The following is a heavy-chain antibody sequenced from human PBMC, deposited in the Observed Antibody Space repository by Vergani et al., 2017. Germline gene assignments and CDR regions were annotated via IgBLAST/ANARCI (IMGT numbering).Heavy chain of an antibody. J-gene: IGHJ6*02. V-gene: IGHV1-58*02. CDR3: AAGPNSSSWYGIGGYYYYGMDV. Sequence: QMQLVQSGPEVKKPGTSVKVSCKASGFTFTSPAMQWVRQARGQRLEWIGWIVVGSGNTTYAQKFPERVTITRNMSTSTAYMELSRLRYEDTAVYYCAAGPNSSSWYGIGGYYYYGMDVWGQGTTVTVSS. D-gene: IGHD6-13*01. CDR1: GFTFTSPA. CDR2: IVVGSGNT.